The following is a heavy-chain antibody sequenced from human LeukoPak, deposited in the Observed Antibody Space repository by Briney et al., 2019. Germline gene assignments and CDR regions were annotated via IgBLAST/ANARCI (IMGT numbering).Heavy chain of an antibody. J-gene: IGHJ6*03. CDR2: IYYSGST. Sequence: SETLSLTCTVSGGSISSYYWSWIRQPPGNGLDWIGYIYYSGSTNYNPSLKSRVTISGDTSKNQFSLKLSSVTAADTAVYYCARAVMRYYYYMDVWGKGTTVTVSS. D-gene: IGHD3-16*01. V-gene: IGHV4-59*01. CDR3: ARAVMRYYYYMDV. CDR1: GGSISSYY.